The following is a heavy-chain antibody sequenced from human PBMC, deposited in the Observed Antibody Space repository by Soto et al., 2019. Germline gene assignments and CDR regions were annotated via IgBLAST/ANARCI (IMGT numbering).Heavy chain of an antibody. CDR1: GFTVSIYC. J-gene: IGHJ6*02. CDR3: PGERQYFDWEYYFYGMDV. V-gene: IGHV3-74*01. Sequence: GGALRLSCAASGFTVSIYCMHWVRLGPGKGPMWVARINTDGSSTNYADSVKGRFTISRDNAKNTLYLQMNSLRAEDTAVYYCPGERQYFDWEYYFYGMDVRGQGTTVTVSS. D-gene: IGHD3-9*01. CDR2: INTDGSST.